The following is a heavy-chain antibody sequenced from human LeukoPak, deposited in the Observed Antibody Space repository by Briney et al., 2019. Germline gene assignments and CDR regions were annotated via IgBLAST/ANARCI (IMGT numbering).Heavy chain of an antibody. CDR2: IWYSGST. J-gene: IGHJ4*02. CDR1: GGSLSSYY. V-gene: IGHV4-59*01. D-gene: IGHD2-15*01. CDR3: ARGPDGCGSSCFLDY. Sequence: SETLSLTSTVSGGSLSSYYCSWNRQPPGKGLGWIGYIWYSGSTNYNPSLKRRVTISVETSKHQYSLKLSSGTAADTAVYYCARGPDGCGSSCFLDYWGQGTLVTVSS.